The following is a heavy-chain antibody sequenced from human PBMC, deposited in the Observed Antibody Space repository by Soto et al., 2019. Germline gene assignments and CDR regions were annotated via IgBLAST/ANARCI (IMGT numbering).Heavy chain of an antibody. Sequence: PSETLSLTCAVSGYSISSGYYWGWIRQPPGKGLEWIGSIYHSGSTYYNPSLKSRVTISVDTSKNQFSLKLNSVTAADTAVYYCARVPTYYYDSSGFNWFDPWGQGTLVTVSS. V-gene: IGHV4-38-2*01. CDR2: IYHSGST. CDR3: ARVPTYYYDSSGFNWFDP. CDR1: GYSISSGYY. D-gene: IGHD3-22*01. J-gene: IGHJ5*02.